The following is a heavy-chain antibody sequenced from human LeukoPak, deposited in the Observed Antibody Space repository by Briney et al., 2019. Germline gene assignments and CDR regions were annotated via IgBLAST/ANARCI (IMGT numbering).Heavy chain of an antibody. J-gene: IGHJ6*02. D-gene: IGHD3-22*01. Sequence: SETLSLTCTVSGGSISSSSYYWGWIRQPPGKGLEWIGSIYYSGSTYYNPSLKSRATISVDTSKNQFSLKLSSVTAADTAVYYCAGRTMIGVYYYYGMDVWGQGTTVTVSS. CDR3: AGRTMIGVYYYYGMDV. CDR1: GGSISSSSYY. V-gene: IGHV4-39*01. CDR2: IYYSGST.